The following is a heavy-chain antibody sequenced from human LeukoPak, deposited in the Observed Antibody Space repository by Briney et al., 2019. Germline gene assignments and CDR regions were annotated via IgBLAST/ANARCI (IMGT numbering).Heavy chain of an antibody. CDR2: IYTSGST. CDR1: GGSISSGGYY. D-gene: IGHD6-13*01. J-gene: IGHJ6*03. CDR3: ARSSSSWYSNYYYYMDV. V-gene: IGHV4-61*02. Sequence: SETLSLTCAVSGGSISSGGYYWSWIRQPAGKGLEWIGRIYTSGSTNYNPSLKSRVTMSVDTSKNQFSLKLSSVTAADTAVYYCARSSSSWYSNYYYYMDVWGKGTTVTVSS.